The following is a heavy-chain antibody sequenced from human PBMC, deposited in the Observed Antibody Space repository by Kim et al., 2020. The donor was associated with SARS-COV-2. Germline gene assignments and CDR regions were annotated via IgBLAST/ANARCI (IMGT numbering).Heavy chain of an antibody. CDR2: GGST. V-gene: IGHV3-23*01. D-gene: IGHD5-18*01. CDR3: AKWAMVNY. Sequence: GGSTYYADSGKGRFTSSRDNSDNTLDLQMNSLRAEDTAVYFCAKWAMVNYWGQGTLVTVSS. J-gene: IGHJ4*02.